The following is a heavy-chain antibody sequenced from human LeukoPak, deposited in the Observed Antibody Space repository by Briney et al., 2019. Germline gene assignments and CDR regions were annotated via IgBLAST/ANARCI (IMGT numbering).Heavy chain of an antibody. CDR1: GFTFTNYA. Sequence: PGGSLRLSCAASGFTFTNYAMSWVRQVPGEGLEWVSAISGSGDSTYYVDSVKGRFTISRDNSKNTLYLQMNSLRAEDTAVYYCASTIFGVVPYYYYGMDVWGQGTTVTVSS. CDR2: ISGSGDST. CDR3: ASTIFGVVPYYYYGMDV. D-gene: IGHD3-3*01. V-gene: IGHV3-23*01. J-gene: IGHJ6*02.